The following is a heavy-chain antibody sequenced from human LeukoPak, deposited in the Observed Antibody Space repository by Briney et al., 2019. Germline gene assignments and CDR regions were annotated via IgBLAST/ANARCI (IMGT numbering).Heavy chain of an antibody. CDR1: GFTFSSYS. V-gene: IGHV3-21*01. CDR3: ANYYDYALAFDY. D-gene: IGHD3-22*01. CDR2: ISTSSIYI. J-gene: IGHJ4*02. Sequence: GGSLRLSCAASGFTFSSYSMTWVRQAPGKGLEWVSSISTSSIYIYYADSVKGRFTISRDNAKNSLYLQMNSLRAEDTAVYYCANYYDYALAFDYWGQGTLVTVSS.